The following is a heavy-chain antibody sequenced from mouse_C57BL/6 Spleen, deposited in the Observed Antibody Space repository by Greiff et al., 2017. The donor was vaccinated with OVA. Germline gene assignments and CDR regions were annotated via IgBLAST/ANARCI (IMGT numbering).Heavy chain of an antibody. CDR3: ARNCCDLYYFDY. J-gene: IGHJ2*01. CDR1: GYTFTSYW. V-gene: IGHV1-50*01. Sequence: VQLQQPGAELVKPGASVKLSCKASGYTFTSYWMQWVNQRPGQGLEWIGEIDTSDSYTNYNQKFKGKATLTVDKSSSTAYMQLISLPSEDSADYYSARNCCDLYYFDYWGQGTTLTVSS. D-gene: IGHD2-13*01. CDR2: IDTSDSYT.